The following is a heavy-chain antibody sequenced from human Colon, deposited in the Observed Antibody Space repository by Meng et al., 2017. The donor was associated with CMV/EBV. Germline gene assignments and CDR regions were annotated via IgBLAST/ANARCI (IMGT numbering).Heavy chain of an antibody. J-gene: IGHJ4*02. CDR2: ISSTGSFI. V-gene: IGHV3-21*01. D-gene: IGHD4-17*01. CDR1: DFTFSDYA. CDR3: AGVAYDYGDRHFAY. Sequence: GESLKISCTAYDFTFSDYAISWVRQAPGKGLEWVSSISSTGSFIKYADSVEGRFTISRDNAKTSVYLQMNSLRAEDTAVYYCAGVAYDYGDRHFAYWGQGALVTVSS.